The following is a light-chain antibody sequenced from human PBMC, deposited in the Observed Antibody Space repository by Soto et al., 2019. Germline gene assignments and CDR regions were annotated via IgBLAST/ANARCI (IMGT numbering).Light chain of an antibody. Sequence: QSALTQPPSASGSPGQSVTISCTGTSSDVGGYNSVSWYQQHPGKAPKLMIYEVHNRSPGISGRFSASKSGLTASLTISGLQAEDEADYYCTAFSANRVYLFGPGTKVTV. CDR1: SSDVGGYNS. V-gene: IGLV2-8*01. J-gene: IGLJ1*01. CDR3: TAFSANRVYL. CDR2: EVH.